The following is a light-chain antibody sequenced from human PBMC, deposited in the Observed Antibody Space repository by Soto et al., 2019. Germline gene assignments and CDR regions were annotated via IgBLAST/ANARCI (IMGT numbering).Light chain of an antibody. CDR1: SSNIGSNT. Sequence: QSVLTQPPSASGTPGQRVTISCSGSSSNIGSNTVNWYQQLPGTAPKLLIYSNNQPPSGVPDRFSGSKSGTSASLAISGLHFGDGVDYYCAAGDDSLNGPFYVFERGTKVTVL. CDR3: AAGDDSLNGPFYV. J-gene: IGLJ1*01. CDR2: SNN. V-gene: IGLV1-44*01.